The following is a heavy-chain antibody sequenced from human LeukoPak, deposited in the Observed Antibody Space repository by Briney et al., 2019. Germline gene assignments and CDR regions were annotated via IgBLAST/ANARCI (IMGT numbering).Heavy chain of an antibody. CDR1: GGSISSYY. Sequence: SETLSLTCTVSGGSISSYYWSWIRQPAGKGLELIGRIYTSGSTNYNPSLKSRVTLSVDTSKNQFSLKLSSMTAADTAVYYCARFNGATDAFDIWGQGTMVTVSS. V-gene: IGHV4-4*07. J-gene: IGHJ3*02. CDR2: IYTSGST. CDR3: ARFNGATDAFDI. D-gene: IGHD1-26*01.